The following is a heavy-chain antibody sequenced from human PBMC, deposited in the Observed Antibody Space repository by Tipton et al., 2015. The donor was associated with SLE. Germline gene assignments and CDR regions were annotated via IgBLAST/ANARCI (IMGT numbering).Heavy chain of an antibody. J-gene: IGHJ6*02. CDR1: GGSFSGYY. V-gene: IGHV4-59*01. Sequence: TLSLTCAVYGGSFSGYYWSWIRQPPGKGLEWIGYFYYSGSTNYNPSLKSRVTISVDTSKNQFSLKLSSVTAADTAVYYCARDSTRHWGGYYYYYGMDVWGQETMVTVSS. D-gene: IGHD2-2*01. CDR2: FYYSGST. CDR3: ARDSTRHWGGYYYYYGMDV.